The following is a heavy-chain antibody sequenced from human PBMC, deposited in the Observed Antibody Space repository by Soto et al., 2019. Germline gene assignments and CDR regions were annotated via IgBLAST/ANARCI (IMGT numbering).Heavy chain of an antibody. V-gene: IGHV3-7*05. J-gene: IGHJ6*02. Sequence: EEQLVESGGGLVQPGGSRRLSCVASGFNFNKYWMSWVRQAPGKGLEWVANIKKDGSEESYVDSVEGRFTISRDNAKSSLYLELNSLRGEDTAVYYCTRDRLIPLFEGHYGMDIWGQGTTVIVSS. CDR2: IKKDGSEE. CDR1: GFNFNKYW. D-gene: IGHD3-3*01. CDR3: TRDRLIPLFEGHYGMDI.